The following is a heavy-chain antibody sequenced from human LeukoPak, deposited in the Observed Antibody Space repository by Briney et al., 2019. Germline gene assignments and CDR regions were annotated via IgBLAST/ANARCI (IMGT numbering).Heavy chain of an antibody. CDR1: RFTVSSNY. D-gene: IGHD3-10*01. V-gene: IGHV3-66*04. CDR3: ARLSEMLRGPEAIYYFEH. J-gene: IGHJ4*02. CDR2: IYSGGST. Sequence: PGGSLRLSCAASRFTVSSNYMTWVRQAAGKGLEWVSVIYSGGSTYYADSVKGRFTISRDNAKNSVYLQMNSLRAEDTAVYYCARLSEMLRGPEAIYYFEHWGQGTLVTVSS.